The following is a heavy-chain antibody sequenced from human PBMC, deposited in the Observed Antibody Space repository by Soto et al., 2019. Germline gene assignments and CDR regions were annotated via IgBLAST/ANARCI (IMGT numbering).Heavy chain of an antibody. CDR2: ISYDGSNK. D-gene: IGHD6-13*01. Sequence: QVQLVESGGGVVQPGRSLRLSCAASGFTFSSYAMHWVRQAPGKGLEWVAVISYDGSNKYYADSVKGRFTISRDNSKNTLYLQMNSLRAEDTAVYYCARDRIAAADTERAYYYYYYGMDVWGQGTTVTVSS. V-gene: IGHV3-30-3*01. CDR1: GFTFSSYA. CDR3: ARDRIAAADTERAYYYYYYGMDV. J-gene: IGHJ6*02.